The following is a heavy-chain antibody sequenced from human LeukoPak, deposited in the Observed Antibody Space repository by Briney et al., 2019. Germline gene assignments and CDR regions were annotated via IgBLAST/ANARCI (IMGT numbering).Heavy chain of an antibody. D-gene: IGHD2/OR15-2a*01. CDR3: AREGPRGNSQFDY. V-gene: IGHV3-23*01. CDR2: IAGGGSST. J-gene: IGHJ4*02. CDR1: GFTVSFYA. Sequence: PGGSLRLSCAASGFTVSFYAMSWVRQAPGKGLEWVSVIAGGGSSTYYADSVKGRFTISRDNSKNTLYLQMNSLRAEDTAVYYCAREGPRGNSQFDYWGQGTLVTVSS.